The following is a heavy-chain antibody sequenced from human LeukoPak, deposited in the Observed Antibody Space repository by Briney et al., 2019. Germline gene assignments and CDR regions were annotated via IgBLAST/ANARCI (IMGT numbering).Heavy chain of an antibody. V-gene: IGHV3-53*01. CDR1: GFTVSSNY. D-gene: IGHD3-10*01. CDR2: IYSGGTT. Sequence: GWSLRLSCAASGFTVSSNYMSWVRQGPGNGLEGVSVIYSGGTTIYADSVKGRFTMSRDNSKNTLYLQMSSLRAEDTAMYYCATLPITMIRGGVGYWGQGTLVTVSS. J-gene: IGHJ4*02. CDR3: ATLPITMIRGGVGY.